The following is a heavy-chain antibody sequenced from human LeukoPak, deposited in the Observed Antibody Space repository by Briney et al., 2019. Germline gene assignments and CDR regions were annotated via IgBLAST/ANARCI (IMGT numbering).Heavy chain of an antibody. V-gene: IGHV3-7*05. CDR1: GLIFNTYW. D-gene: IGHD2/OR15-2a*01. CDR3: TTFYTRLTDY. Sequence: PGGSLRLSCAASGLIFNTYWISWVRQAPGKGLEWLATINQDGSERYYVDSVKGRFTISRDNAKNLLFLQMNSLRAEDTAVYYCTTFYTRLTDYWGQGTLVTVSS. CDR2: INQDGSER. J-gene: IGHJ4*02.